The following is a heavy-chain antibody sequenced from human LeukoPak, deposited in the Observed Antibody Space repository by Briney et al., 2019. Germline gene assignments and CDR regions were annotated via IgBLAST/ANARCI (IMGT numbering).Heavy chain of an antibody. CDR2: NTPILGIA. J-gene: IGHJ6*02. D-gene: IGHD6-13*01. CDR1: GGTLSSYA. V-gene: IGHV1-69*04. CDR3: ASQQLVLLPQDGMDV. Sequence: SVKVSYKASGGTLSSYAISWVRQAPGQRPEWMGSNTPILGIANHTQKSQGRVTITADKPTSTAYMELSSLRSEDTAVYYCASQQLVLLPQDGMDVWGQGTTVTVSS.